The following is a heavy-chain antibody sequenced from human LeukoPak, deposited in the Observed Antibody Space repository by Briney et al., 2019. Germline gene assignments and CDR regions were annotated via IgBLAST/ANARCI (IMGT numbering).Heavy chain of an antibody. Sequence: SQTLSLTCTVSGGSISSGGYYWSWIRQPPGKGLEWIGYIYHSGNTYYNPSLKSRVTISVDRSKNQFSLKLSSVTAADTARYYCASDYHYDSSGYYSPAYWGQGAWSPSPQ. V-gene: IGHV4-30-2*01. CDR3: ASDYHYDSSGYYSPAY. CDR2: IYHSGNT. J-gene: IGHJ4*02. D-gene: IGHD3-22*01. CDR1: GGSISSGGYY.